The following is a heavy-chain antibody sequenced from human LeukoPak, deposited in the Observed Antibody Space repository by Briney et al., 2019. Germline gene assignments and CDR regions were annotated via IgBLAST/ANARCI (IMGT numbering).Heavy chain of an antibody. D-gene: IGHD3-10*01. Sequence: KPSETLSLTCTVSGGSISSGSYYWSWIRQPAGKGLEWIGRIYTSGSTNYNPSLKSRVTISVDTSKNQFSLKLSSVTAADTAVYYCARETLWFGELPFDYWGQGTLVTVSS. CDR2: IYTSGST. CDR3: ARETLWFGELPFDY. CDR1: GGSISSGSYY. V-gene: IGHV4-61*02. J-gene: IGHJ4*02.